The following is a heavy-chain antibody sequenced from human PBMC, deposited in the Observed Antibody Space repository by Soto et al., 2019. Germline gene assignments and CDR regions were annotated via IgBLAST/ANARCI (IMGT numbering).Heavy chain of an antibody. CDR3: TPFYGDYGAY. CDR1: GFTFSGSA. Sequence: EVQLVESGGGLVQPGGSLKLSCAASGFTFSGSAMHWVCQASGKGLEWVGRIRHKANNYATAYAAAVKGRLTISRDDSKNTEYPQMNSLKTEDTALYYCTPFYGDYGAYWGQGTLVTVSS. V-gene: IGHV3-73*01. D-gene: IGHD4-17*01. J-gene: IGHJ1*01. CDR2: IRHKANNYAT.